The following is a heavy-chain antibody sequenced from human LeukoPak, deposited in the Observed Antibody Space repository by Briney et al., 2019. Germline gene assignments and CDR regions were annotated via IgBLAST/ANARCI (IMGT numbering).Heavy chain of an antibody. V-gene: IGHV3-23*01. J-gene: IGHJ4*02. CDR2: ISGSGGST. CDR3: AKDLTITTVTTYDY. Sequence: GGSPRLSCATSGFTFSSYAMSWVRQAPGKGLEWVSAISGSGGSTYYADSVKGRFTISRDNSKNTLYLQMNSLRAEDTAVYYCAKDLTITTVTTYDYWGQGTLVTVSS. D-gene: IGHD4-17*01. CDR1: GFTFSSYA.